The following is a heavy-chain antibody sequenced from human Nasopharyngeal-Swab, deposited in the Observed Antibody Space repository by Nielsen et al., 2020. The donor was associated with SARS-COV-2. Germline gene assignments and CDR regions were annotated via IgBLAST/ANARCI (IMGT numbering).Heavy chain of an antibody. CDR3: AKDLRGPYFF. CDR2: LVGRGDNRGSGGST. CDR1: GSSFRTYG. V-gene: IGHV3-23*01. D-gene: IGHD2/OR15-2a*01. J-gene: IGHJ4*02. Sequence: GGSLRLSCVSSGSSFRTYGLRWVRQAPGKGLEWVAALVGRGDNRGSGGSTYYADSVKGRFTISRDNSKNTLSLQMNSLRAEDTAVYYCAKDLRGPYFFWGQGTLVTVSS.